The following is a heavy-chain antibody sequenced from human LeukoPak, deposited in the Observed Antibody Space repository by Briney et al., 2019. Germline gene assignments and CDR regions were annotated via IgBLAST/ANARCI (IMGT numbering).Heavy chain of an antibody. CDR1: GFTFSSYS. D-gene: IGHD3-22*01. Sequence: PGGSLRLSCAASGFTFSSYSMSWVRQAPGKGLEWVANIKQDGSEKYYVDSVKGRFTISRDNAKNSLYLQMNSLRAEDTAVYYCARDAIDITMIVVVTYHFDYWGQGTLVTVSS. CDR2: IKQDGSEK. J-gene: IGHJ4*02. CDR3: ARDAIDITMIVVVTYHFDY. V-gene: IGHV3-7*01.